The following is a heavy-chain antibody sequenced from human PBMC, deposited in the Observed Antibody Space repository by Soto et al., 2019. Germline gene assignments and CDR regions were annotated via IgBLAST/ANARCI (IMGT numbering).Heavy chain of an antibody. CDR3: ARGGQIAAPI. J-gene: IGHJ3*02. V-gene: IGHV3-21*01. Sequence: PWGSLRLSCAASGFTFSSYSMNWVRQAPGKGLEWVSSISSSSSYIYYADSVKGRFTISRDNAKNSLYLQMNSLRAEDTAVYYCARGGQIAAPIWGQGTMVTVSS. D-gene: IGHD6-6*01. CDR2: ISSSSSYI. CDR1: GFTFSSYS.